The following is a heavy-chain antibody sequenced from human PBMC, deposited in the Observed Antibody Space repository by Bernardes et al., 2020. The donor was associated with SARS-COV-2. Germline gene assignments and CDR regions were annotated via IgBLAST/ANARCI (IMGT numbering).Heavy chain of an antibody. D-gene: IGHD1-1*01. CDR3: AKFVHEYYAMDV. CDR2: IRGSGGSA. V-gene: IGHV3-23*01. Sequence: GGYLRLCCGSSGFTFRSCAVSWVRKAPGKGLEWVSGIRGSGGSAYYADSVKGRFTISRDNSNNTLSLQMNSLRADDTAIYYCAKFVHEYYAMDVWGQGTKVIVS. CDR1: GFTFRSCA. J-gene: IGHJ6*02.